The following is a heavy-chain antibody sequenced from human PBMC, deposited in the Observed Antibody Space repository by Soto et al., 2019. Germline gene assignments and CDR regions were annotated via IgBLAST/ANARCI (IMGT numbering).Heavy chain of an antibody. Sequence: XGSLRLSCAASGFTFSDYYMSWIRQAPGKGLEWVSYISSSSSYTNYADSVKGRFTISRDNAKNSLYLQTNSLRAEDTAVYYCARGGTLLGLYYYGMDVWGQGTTVTVSS. J-gene: IGHJ6*02. CDR3: ARGGTLLGLYYYGMDV. D-gene: IGHD3-16*01. CDR1: GFTFSDYY. CDR2: ISSSSSYT. V-gene: IGHV3-11*06.